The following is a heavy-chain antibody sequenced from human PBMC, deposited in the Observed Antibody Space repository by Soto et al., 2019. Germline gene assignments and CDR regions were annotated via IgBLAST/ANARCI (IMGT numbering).Heavy chain of an antibody. Sequence: QERLVQSGAEVRKPGSSVKVSCKVTGGTSTRYAINWVRQAPGQGLEWMGGIVPMFGTSKYAQKFQGRVTITADTSTNIAYMGLRSLRSEGTAVYYCNRGSEFDFWSGYLWGQGTLVSVSS. D-gene: IGHD3-3*01. CDR1: GGTSTRYA. J-gene: IGHJ4*02. CDR2: IVPMFGTS. V-gene: IGHV1-69*06. CDR3: NRGSEFDFWSGYL.